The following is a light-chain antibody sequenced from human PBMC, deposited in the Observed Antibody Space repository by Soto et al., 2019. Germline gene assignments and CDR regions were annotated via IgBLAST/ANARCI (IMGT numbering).Light chain of an antibody. J-gene: IGLJ2*01. CDR2: EVS. CDR3: NSYTSSNTLL. V-gene: IGLV2-14*01. Sequence: QSALTQPAYVSGSPGQSITISCTGTSDVGGYNYVSWYQQHPGKAPKLLIYEVSNRPSGVSTRFSGSKSGNTASLTISGLQAEDEADYYCNSYTSSNTLLFGGGTKLTVL. CDR1: SDVGGYNY.